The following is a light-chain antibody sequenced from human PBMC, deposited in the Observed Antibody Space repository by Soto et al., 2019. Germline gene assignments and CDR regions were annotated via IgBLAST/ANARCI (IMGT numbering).Light chain of an antibody. CDR2: EGS. Sequence: QSALTQPASVSGSPGQSITISCTGTSSDVGSYNLVSWYQQHPGKAPKLMIYEGSKRPSGVSTRFSGSKSGNTASLTISGLQAEDEADYYCCSYAGSSIFYVFGTGTKVTVL. CDR1: SSDVGSYNL. CDR3: CSYAGSSIFYV. J-gene: IGLJ1*01. V-gene: IGLV2-23*01.